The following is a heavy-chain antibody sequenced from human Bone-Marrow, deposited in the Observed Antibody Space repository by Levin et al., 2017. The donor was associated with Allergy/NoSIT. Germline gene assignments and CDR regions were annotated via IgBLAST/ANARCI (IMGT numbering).Heavy chain of an antibody. J-gene: IGHJ3*02. CDR1: GFTFSSYS. Sequence: GGSLRLSCAASGFTFSSYSMNWVRQAPGKGLEWVSSISSSSSYIYYADSVKGRFTISRDNAKNSLYLQMNSLRAEDTAVYYCARDLEGSMGNDAFDIWGQGTMVTVSS. V-gene: IGHV3-21*01. CDR2: ISSSSSYI. D-gene: IGHD6-13*01. CDR3: ARDLEGSMGNDAFDI.